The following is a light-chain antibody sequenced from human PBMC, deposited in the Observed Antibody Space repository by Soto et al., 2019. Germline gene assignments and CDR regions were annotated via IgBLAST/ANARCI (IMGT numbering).Light chain of an antibody. CDR3: ASYAGGHYNWV. CDR1: SSDVGGYDF. CDR2: EVS. V-gene: IGLV2-8*01. J-gene: IGLJ3*02. Sequence: QSALTQPPSASGSPGQSVTISCTGTSSDVGGYDFVSWYQQHPGKAPKLIIYEVSKWPSGVPDRFSGSKSGNTASLTVSGLQAEDEADYYCASYAGGHYNWVFGGGTKPTVL.